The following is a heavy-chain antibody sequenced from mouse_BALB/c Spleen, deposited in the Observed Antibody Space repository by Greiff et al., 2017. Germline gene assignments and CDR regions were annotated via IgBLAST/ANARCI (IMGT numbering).Heavy chain of an antibody. CDR3: ARDHYYGSRWFAY. CDR2: IWAGGST. V-gene: IGHV2-9*02. Sequence: QVQLQESGPGLVAPSQSLSITCTVSGFSLPSYGVHWVRQPPGKGLEWLGVIWAGGSTNYNSALMSRLSISKDNSKSQVFLKMNSLQTDDTAMYYCARDHYYGSRWFAYWGQGTLVTVSA. D-gene: IGHD1-1*01. CDR1: GFSLPSYG. J-gene: IGHJ3*01.